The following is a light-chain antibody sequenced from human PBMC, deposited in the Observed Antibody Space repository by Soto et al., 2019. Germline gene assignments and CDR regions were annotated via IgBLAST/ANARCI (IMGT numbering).Light chain of an antibody. CDR1: QNIENY. J-gene: IGKJ5*01. CDR2: VAS. CDR3: QQSFSSPPIT. Sequence: DIQMTQSPSSLSASLGDTVTISCRASQNIENYLHWYQQKAGKAPEVLLYVASVLKDGVSSRFSGSGYGTDLPLNITNLQPEDFAMYYCQQSFSSPPITFGKGTRLDIK. V-gene: IGKV1-39*01.